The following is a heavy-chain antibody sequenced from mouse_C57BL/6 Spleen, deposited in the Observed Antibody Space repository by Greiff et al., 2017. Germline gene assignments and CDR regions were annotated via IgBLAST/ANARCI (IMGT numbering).Heavy chain of an antibody. CDR2: IDPSDSDT. V-gene: IGHV1-52*01. Sequence: QVQLQQPGAELVRPGSSVKLSCTASGYTFTSYWMHWVKQRPIQGLEWIGSIDPSDSDTHYNKKFKDKATLTVDKSSSTAYMQLSSLTSEDSAVYYGARDDYCQSLDDWGPGTTVTVSS. CDR3: ARDDYCQSLDD. CDR1: GYTFTSYW. D-gene: IGHD1-1*01. J-gene: IGHJ1*01.